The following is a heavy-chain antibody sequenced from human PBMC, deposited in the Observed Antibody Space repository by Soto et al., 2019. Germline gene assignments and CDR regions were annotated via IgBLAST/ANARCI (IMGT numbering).Heavy chain of an antibody. CDR3: ARDLLTSSSWANTQDV. CDR1: GFTFSSYG. V-gene: IGHV3-33*01. CDR2: LWYDGSRT. J-gene: IGHJ4*02. D-gene: IGHD6-13*01. Sequence: PGGSLRLSCVASGFTFSSYGMHWVRQAPGKGLEWVAVLWYDGSRTFYADSVKGRFTISRDNAKNTRYLQMNSLGADDTGLYYCARDLLTSSSWANTQDVWGQGT.